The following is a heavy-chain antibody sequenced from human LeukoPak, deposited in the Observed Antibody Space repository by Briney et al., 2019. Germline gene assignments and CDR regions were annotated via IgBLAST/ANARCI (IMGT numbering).Heavy chain of an antibody. V-gene: IGHV4-34*01. CDR3: ARVPYYDFWSGYSPWFDP. CDR2: IKHSGST. CDR1: AGSVTGDY. J-gene: IGHJ5*02. Sequence: SETLSLTDARYAGSVTGDYWGWIRQPPGKGLEWLGEIKHSGSTNYNPSRKSRVTISVDTSKNQFSLKPSSVTAADTAVYYCARVPYYDFWSGYSPWFDPWGQGNLVTVSS. D-gene: IGHD3-3*01.